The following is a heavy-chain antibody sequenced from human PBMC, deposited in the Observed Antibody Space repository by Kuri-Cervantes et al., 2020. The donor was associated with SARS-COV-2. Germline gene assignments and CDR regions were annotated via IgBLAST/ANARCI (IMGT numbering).Heavy chain of an antibody. D-gene: IGHD1-26*01. CDR3: ARDNVLYSGSGFDL. V-gene: IGHV4-59*01. CDR2: FYHSGIT. Sequence: SETLSLTCTVSGGSISSFYWSWIRQPPGKGLEWIGYFYHSGITNYDPSLKSRVTISGDTSKNQLSPKLTSVTAADTAVYYCARDNVLYSGSGFDLWGQGTLVTVSS. J-gene: IGHJ4*02. CDR1: GGSISSFY.